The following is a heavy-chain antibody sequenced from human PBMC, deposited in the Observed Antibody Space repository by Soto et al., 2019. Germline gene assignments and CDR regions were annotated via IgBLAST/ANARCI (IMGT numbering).Heavy chain of an antibody. CDR3: ARGGHVVVVTAAVDY. CDR1: GDTFTDDY. CDR2: VNPSGGHT. Sequence: QVQLMQSGAEVKKPGASVKVSCKASGDTFTDDYIHWVRQAPGQELEWMGTVNPSGGHTTYAQHFLGRVTRTRDTSTSTLYMELTSLTSDDTAIYYCARGGHVVVVTAAVDYWGQGTLVTVSS. D-gene: IGHD2-21*02. J-gene: IGHJ4*02. V-gene: IGHV1-46*01.